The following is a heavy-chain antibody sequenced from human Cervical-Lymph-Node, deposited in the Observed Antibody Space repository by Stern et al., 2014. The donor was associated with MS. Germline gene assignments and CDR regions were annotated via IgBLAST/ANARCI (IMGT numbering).Heavy chain of an antibody. CDR3: AHSGVYSNIWYGWFDP. V-gene: IGHV2-5*01. J-gene: IGHJ5*02. Sequence: QVTLKESGPTLVKPTQTLTLTCSFSGFSLSPHAVGVGWIRQPPGKALEWLGIIYGRGDKRYSPSLKTRLTITEDTSKNQVVLTMTNMGPADTGTYYCAHSGVYSNIWYGWFDPWGQGTLVTVSS. D-gene: IGHD6-13*01. CDR1: GFSLSPHAVG. CDR2: IYGRGDK.